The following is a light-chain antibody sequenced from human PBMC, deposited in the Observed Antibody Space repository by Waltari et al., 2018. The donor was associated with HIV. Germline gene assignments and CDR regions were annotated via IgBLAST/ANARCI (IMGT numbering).Light chain of an antibody. CDR3: HQYGSSPET. V-gene: IGKV3-20*01. Sequence: DTALTQSPGTLSLSPGEAAILSCRTSQPVSSSHLGWYQQKPGQAPRLLVYGASTRAAGIPDRFRGSGSGADFTLSISRLEPEDFAVYYCHQYGSSPETFGQGTKV. CDR1: QPVSSSH. CDR2: GAS. J-gene: IGKJ1*01.